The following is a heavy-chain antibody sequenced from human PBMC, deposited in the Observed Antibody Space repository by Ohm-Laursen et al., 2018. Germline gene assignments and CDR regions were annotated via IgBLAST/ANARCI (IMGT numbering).Heavy chain of an antibody. CDR3: ARTRNFQPYDV. CDR2: IKQVGIEK. CDR1: GFTFSSYW. V-gene: IGHV3-7*03. J-gene: IGHJ3*01. Sequence: GSLRLSCAASGFTFSSYWMTWVRQAPGEGLEWVANIKQVGIEKYYVDSVKGRFTISRDNAKNSLYLQMNSLRAEDTAVYYCARTRNFQPYDVWGQGTMVIVSS. D-gene: IGHD2/OR15-2a*01.